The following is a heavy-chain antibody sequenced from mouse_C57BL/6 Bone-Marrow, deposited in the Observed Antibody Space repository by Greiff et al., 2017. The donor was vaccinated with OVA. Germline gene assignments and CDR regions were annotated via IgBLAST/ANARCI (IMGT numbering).Heavy chain of an antibody. CDR3: ANYYAMDY. CDR2: ISDGGSYT. V-gene: IGHV5-4*03. J-gene: IGHJ4*01. Sequence: EVKVEESGGGLVKPGGSLKLSCAASGFTFSSYSMSWVRQTPEKRLEWVATISDGGSYTYYPDNVKGRFTISRDNAKNNLYLQMSHLKSEDTAMYYCANYYAMDYWGQGTSATVSS. CDR1: GFTFSSYS.